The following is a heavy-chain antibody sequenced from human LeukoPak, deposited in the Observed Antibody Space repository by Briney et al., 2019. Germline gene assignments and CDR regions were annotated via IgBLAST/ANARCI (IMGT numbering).Heavy chain of an antibody. Sequence: GGSLRLSCAASGFTFSSYGMHWVRQAPGKGLEWVSVIYSGGSTYYADSVKGRFTISRDNSKNTLYLQMNSLRAEDTAVYYCARGYYDSSGPSIDYWGRGTLVTVSS. CDR3: ARGYYDSSGPSIDY. CDR2: IYSGGST. D-gene: IGHD3-22*01. CDR1: GFTFSSYG. J-gene: IGHJ4*02. V-gene: IGHV3-53*01.